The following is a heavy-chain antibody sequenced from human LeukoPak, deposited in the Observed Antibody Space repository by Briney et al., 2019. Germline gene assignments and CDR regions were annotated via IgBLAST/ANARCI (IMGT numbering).Heavy chain of an antibody. CDR2: IYPGDSET. CDR3: AGAIVGAATAFDI. V-gene: IGHV5-51*01. Sequence: GESLKISCKASVFSFTNYWIAWVRQMPGKGLEWMGIIYPGDSETRYSPSFQGQVTISADKSISTAYLQWSSLKASDTAMYYCAGAIVGAATAFDIWGQGTMVTVSS. D-gene: IGHD1-26*01. CDR1: VFSFTNYW. J-gene: IGHJ3*02.